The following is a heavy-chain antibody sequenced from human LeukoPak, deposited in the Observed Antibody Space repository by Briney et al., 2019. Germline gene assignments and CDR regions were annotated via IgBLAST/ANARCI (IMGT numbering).Heavy chain of an antibody. J-gene: IGHJ3*02. Sequence: GGSLRLSCVASGFTFSSYGLSWVRQAPGKGLEWVSAIRGSGGSTYYADSVKGRFTISRDNSKNTLYLQMNSLRAEDTAVYYCARAGNIAARPIDAFDIWGQGTMVTVSS. D-gene: IGHD6-6*01. CDR2: IRGSGGST. CDR3: ARAGNIAARPIDAFDI. V-gene: IGHV3-23*01. CDR1: GFTFSSYG.